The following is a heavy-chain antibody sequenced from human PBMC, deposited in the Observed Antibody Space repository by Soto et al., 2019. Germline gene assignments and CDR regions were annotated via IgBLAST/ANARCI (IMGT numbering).Heavy chain of an antibody. CDR3: ARGARYCSGGSCSSFDY. D-gene: IGHD2-15*01. V-gene: IGHV1-69*01. Sequence: QVQLVQSGAEVKKPGSSVKVSCKASGGTFCSYAISWVRQAPGQGLEWMGGIIPIFGTANYAQKFQGRVTITADESTSTAYMELSSLRSEDTAVYYCARGARYCSGGSCSSFDYWGQGTLVTVSS. CDR1: GGTFCSYA. J-gene: IGHJ4*02. CDR2: IIPIFGTA.